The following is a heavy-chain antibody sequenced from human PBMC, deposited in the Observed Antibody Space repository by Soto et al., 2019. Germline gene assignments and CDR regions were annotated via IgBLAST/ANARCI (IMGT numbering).Heavy chain of an antibody. CDR1: GFTFSGSS. J-gene: IGHJ6*02. CDR3: ARDGPPSRYNWNVVYYYYGMDV. Sequence: ASVKVSCKASGFTFSGSSVQWVRQARGQRLEWIGWIVVGSGNTNYAQKFQGRVTITRDMSTSTAYMELSNLRSEDTAVYYCARDGPPSRYNWNVVYYYYGMDVWGQGTTVTVSS. D-gene: IGHD1-20*01. CDR2: IVVGSGNT. V-gene: IGHV1-58*01.